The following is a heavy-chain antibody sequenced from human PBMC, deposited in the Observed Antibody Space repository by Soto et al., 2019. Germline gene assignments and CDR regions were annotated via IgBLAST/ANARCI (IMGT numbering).Heavy chain of an antibody. CDR3: AKALSSPDVINLYYYYGMDV. CDR2: ISYDGSNK. Sequence: QVQLVESGGGVVQPGRSLRLSCAASEFTFRSYGMHWVRQAPGKGLEWVAVISYDGSNKYYADSVKGRFTNSRDNAKNTLYQQMNSRIAEDTAVYYWAKALSSPDVINLYYYYGMDVWGQGTTVTVSS. V-gene: IGHV3-30*18. J-gene: IGHJ6*02. D-gene: IGHD6-13*01. CDR1: EFTFRSYG.